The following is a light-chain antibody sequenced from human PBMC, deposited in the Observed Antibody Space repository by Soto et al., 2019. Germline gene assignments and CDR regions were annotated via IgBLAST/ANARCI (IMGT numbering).Light chain of an antibody. CDR2: GAS. J-gene: IGKJ2*01. CDR1: HSVASN. Sequence: EIVMTQSPASLSVSPGDGATLSCRASHSVASNVAWYQQKPGQGPRLLIHGASTRAVGVPARFSGSGSGTVFTLTISSLQSEDFAVYYCQQYHNWPPQYTFGQGTKLQIK. V-gene: IGKV3-15*01. CDR3: QQYHNWPPQYT.